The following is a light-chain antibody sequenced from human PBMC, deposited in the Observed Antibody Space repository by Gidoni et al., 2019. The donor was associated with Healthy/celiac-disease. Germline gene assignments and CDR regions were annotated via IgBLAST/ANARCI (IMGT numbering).Light chain of an antibody. CDR1: KGISSY. J-gene: IGKJ4*01. CDR2: AAS. Sequence: AIRMTQSPSSFSASTGDRVTITCRASKGISSYLAWYQQKPGKAPKLLIYAASTLQSGVQSRFSGSGSGTDFTLTISCLESGDFATYYCQQYYSYSLTFGGGTKVEIK. V-gene: IGKV1-8*01. CDR3: QQYYSYSLT.